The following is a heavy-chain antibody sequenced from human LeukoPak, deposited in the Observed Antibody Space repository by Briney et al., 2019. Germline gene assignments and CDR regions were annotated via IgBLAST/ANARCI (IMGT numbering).Heavy chain of an antibody. Sequence: SQTLSLTCAISGDSVSSNSAAWNWIRQPPSRGLEWLGRTYYRSKWYNDYAVSVKSRITINPDTSKNQFSLQLNSVTPEDTAVYYCARDLVEEGASAFDIWGQGTMVTVSS. CDR2: TYYRSKWYN. J-gene: IGHJ3*02. D-gene: IGHD1-26*01. CDR3: ARDLVEEGASAFDI. CDR1: GDSVSSNSAA. V-gene: IGHV6-1*01.